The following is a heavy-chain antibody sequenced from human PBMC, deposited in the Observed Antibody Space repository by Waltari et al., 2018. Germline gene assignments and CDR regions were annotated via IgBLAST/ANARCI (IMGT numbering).Heavy chain of an antibody. Sequence: QVQLQQWGAGLLKPSETLSLTCAVYGGSFSDYYWSWIGQPPGKGLDWIGEINHSGSTKYNPSLKSRLTMSVDTSRNQFSLRLSSVTAADTAVYYCARARKGKYGSGPMDVWGEGTMVTVSS. J-gene: IGHJ6*03. CDR3: ARARKGKYGSGPMDV. CDR2: INHSGST. CDR1: GGSFSDYY. V-gene: IGHV4-34*01. D-gene: IGHD3-10*01.